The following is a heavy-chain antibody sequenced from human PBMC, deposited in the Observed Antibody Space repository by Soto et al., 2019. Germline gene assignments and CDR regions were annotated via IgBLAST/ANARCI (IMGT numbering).Heavy chain of an antibody. Sequence: SQTLSLTCAISGDSVSTNSATWDWFRQSPSRGLEWLGRTYYRSRWFHDYAVSVKSRITISPDTSNNQLSLQLTSVTPDDTAVYYCARLVGNSWLDSWGQGTLVT. CDR3: ARLVGNSWLDS. V-gene: IGHV6-1*01. J-gene: IGHJ5*01. CDR2: TYYRSRWFH. CDR1: GDSVSTNSAT. D-gene: IGHD2-2*01.